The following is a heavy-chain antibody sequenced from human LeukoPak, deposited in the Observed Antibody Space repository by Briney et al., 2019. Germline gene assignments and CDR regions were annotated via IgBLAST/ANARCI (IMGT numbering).Heavy chain of an antibody. D-gene: IGHD4-17*01. CDR2: INPNSGGT. CDR1: GYTFTDYF. V-gene: IGHV1-2*02. J-gene: IGHJ3*02. Sequence: ASVKVSCKASGYTFTDYFMNWVRQAPGQGLEWMGWINPNSGGTNYAQKFQGRVTMTRDTSISTAYMELSRLRSDDTAVYYCARDAYGDYTSGAFDIWGQGTMVTVSS. CDR3: ARDAYGDYTSGAFDI.